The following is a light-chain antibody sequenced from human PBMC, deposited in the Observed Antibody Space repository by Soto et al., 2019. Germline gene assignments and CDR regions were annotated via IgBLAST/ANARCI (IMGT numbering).Light chain of an antibody. CDR1: SSDVGGYNY. CDR2: DVT. V-gene: IGLV2-14*03. Sequence: QAANGKGAAGGSSSITDKGTSSDVGGYNYVSWYQQHPGKAPRLLIYDVTNRPSGVSNRFSGSKSGNTASLTISGLQAEDEADYYCSSYRRGSTYVFGTGTKVTVL. J-gene: IGLJ1*01. CDR3: SSYRRGSTYV.